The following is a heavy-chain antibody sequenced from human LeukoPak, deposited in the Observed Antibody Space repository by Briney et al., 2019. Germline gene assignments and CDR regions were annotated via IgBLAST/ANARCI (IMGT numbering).Heavy chain of an antibody. D-gene: IGHD3-16*01. J-gene: IGHJ4*02. CDR2: ISGSGGST. Sequence: GGTLRLSCAASGFTFSSYGMSWVRQAPGKGLEWVSAISGSGGSTYYADSVKGRFTISRDNSKNTLYLQMNSLRAEDTAVYYCAKDLTGGGYYFDYWGQGTLVTVSS. CDR1: GFTFSSYG. CDR3: AKDLTGGGYYFDY. V-gene: IGHV3-23*01.